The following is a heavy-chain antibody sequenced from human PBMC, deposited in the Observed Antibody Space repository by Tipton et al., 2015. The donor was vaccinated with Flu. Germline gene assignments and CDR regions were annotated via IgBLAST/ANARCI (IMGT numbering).Heavy chain of an antibody. J-gene: IGHJ4*02. CDR1: GFTFRNDG. CDR2: IRFDGTNK. Sequence: GSLRLSCAASGFTFRNDGMHWVRQAPGKGLEWVAFIRFDGTNKYYADSVRGRFTISRDNSKNTLYLQMNSLSGDDTAVYYCAKVGLDSWYEIDYWGQGTLVTVSS. CDR3: AKVGLDSWYEIDY. V-gene: IGHV3-30*02. D-gene: IGHD6-13*01.